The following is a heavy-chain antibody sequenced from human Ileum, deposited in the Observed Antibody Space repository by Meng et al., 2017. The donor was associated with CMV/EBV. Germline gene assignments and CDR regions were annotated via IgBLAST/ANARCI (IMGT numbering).Heavy chain of an antibody. D-gene: IGHD2-21*01. CDR3: ARVAFCGDNCYYHFYS. Sequence: GESLKISCAASGFTFSRYWMHWVRQAPGKGLVWVSRISNDGSIITYADSVKGRFTISRDNAENTLYLQMNSLRAEDTAVYYCARVAFCGDNCYYHFYSWGQGTLVTVSS. J-gene: IGHJ4*02. CDR2: ISNDGSII. V-gene: IGHV3-74*03. CDR1: GFTFSRYW.